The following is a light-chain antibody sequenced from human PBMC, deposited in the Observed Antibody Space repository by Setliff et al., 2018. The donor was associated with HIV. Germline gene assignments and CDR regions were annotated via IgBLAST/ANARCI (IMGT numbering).Light chain of an antibody. V-gene: IGKV3-11*01. Sequence: EIVLTQSPATLSLSPGDRATLSCRASQSVSTKLAWYQQKPGQAPRLLIYDASNRATGIPARFSGSGSGTDFTLTISSLEPEDFAVYYCQQRTNWLTFGPGTKVDIK. CDR3: QQRTNWLT. J-gene: IGKJ3*01. CDR2: DAS. CDR1: QSVSTK.